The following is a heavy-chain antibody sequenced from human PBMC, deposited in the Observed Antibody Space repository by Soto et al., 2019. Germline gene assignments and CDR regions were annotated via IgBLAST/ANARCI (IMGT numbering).Heavy chain of an antibody. D-gene: IGHD5-12*01. J-gene: IGHJ6*02. CDR1: GDAISSYY. CDR3: ARAPLDRVATISYYYYYYGMDV. V-gene: IGHV4-59*08. Sequence: SETLSLTCTVSGDAISSYYWSWIRQPPGKGLEWIGYIYYSGSTYYNPSLKSRVTISVDTSKNQFSLKLSSVTAADTAVYYCARAPLDRVATISYYYYYYGMDVWGQGTTVTVSS. CDR2: IYYSGST.